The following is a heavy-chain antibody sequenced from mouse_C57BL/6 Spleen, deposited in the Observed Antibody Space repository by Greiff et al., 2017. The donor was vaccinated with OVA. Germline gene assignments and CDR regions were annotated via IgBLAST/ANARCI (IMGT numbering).Heavy chain of an antibody. CDR2: ISYSGST. J-gene: IGHJ4*01. CDR3: ARATAHYYAMDY. CDR1: GYSITSGYD. D-gene: IGHD3-2*01. Sequence: DVKLQESGPGMVKPSQSLSLTCTVTGYSITSGYDWHWIRHFPGNKLEWMGYISYSGSTNYNPSLKSRISITHDTSKNHFFLKLNSVTTEDTATYYCARATAHYYAMDYWGQGTSVTVSS. V-gene: IGHV3-1*01.